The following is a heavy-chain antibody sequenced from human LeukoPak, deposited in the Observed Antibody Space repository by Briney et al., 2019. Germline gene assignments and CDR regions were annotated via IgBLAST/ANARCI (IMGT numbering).Heavy chain of an antibody. V-gene: IGHV4-59*01. CDR3: ARDRLWFGDPNHMDV. J-gene: IGHJ6*04. Sequence: SETLSLTCIVSGGSISSYYWSWIRQPPGKGLEWIGYIYYSGSTNYNPSLKSRVTISVDTSKNQFSLKLSSVTAADTAVYYCARDRLWFGDPNHMDVWGKGTTVTVS. CDR2: IYYSGST. CDR1: GGSISSYY. D-gene: IGHD3-10*01.